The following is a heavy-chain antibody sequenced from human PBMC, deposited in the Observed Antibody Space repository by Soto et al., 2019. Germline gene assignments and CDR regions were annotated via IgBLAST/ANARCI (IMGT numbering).Heavy chain of an antibody. J-gene: IGHJ6*02. CDR1: GYTFTSYD. D-gene: IGHD3-3*01. CDR2: MNPNSGNT. V-gene: IGHV1-8*01. Sequence: ASVKVSCKASGYTFTSYDINWVRQATGQGLEWMGWMNPNSGNTGYAQKFQGRVTMTRNTSISTAYVELSSLRSEDTAVYYCARSPYYDFWSGYYNSYYYYYGMDVWGQGTTVTVSS. CDR3: ARSPYYDFWSGYYNSYYYYYGMDV.